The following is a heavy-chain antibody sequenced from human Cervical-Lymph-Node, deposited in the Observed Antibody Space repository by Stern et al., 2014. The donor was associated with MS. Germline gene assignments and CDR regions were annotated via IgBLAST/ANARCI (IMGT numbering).Heavy chain of an antibody. CDR2: IYYSGST. CDR1: GGSISSYY. J-gene: IGHJ4*02. Sequence: QVQLGQSGPGLVKPSETLSLTCTVSGGSISSYYWSWIRQPPGKGLAWIGYIYYSGSTNYNPSLKSRVTISVDTSKNQFSLKLSSVTAADTAVYYCARGADYGDYDYWGQGTLVTVSS. V-gene: IGHV4-59*01. D-gene: IGHD4-17*01. CDR3: ARGADYGDYDY.